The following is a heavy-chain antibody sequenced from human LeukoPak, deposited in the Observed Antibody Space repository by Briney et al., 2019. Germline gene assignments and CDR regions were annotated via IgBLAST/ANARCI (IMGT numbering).Heavy chain of an antibody. J-gene: IGHJ4*02. Sequence: SETLSLTCAVYGGYFSPYYGSWIRQPPGKGLEWIGEINDRGSTNYNPSLKTRVTISADTSKNQLSLKLSSVTAADTAVYYCARGGYYDFWSGYYRSYFDYWGQGALVTVSS. D-gene: IGHD3-3*01. CDR2: INDRGST. V-gene: IGHV4-34*01. CDR1: GGYFSPYY. CDR3: ARGGYYDFWSGYYRSYFDY.